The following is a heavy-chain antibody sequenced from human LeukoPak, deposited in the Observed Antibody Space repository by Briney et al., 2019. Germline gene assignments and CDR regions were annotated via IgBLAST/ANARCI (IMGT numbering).Heavy chain of an antibody. CDR2: ISSSSSSI. CDR3: ARDRLQTTPYYYYYYYMDV. J-gene: IGHJ6*03. CDR1: GFTFSSYS. D-gene: IGHD4/OR15-4a*01. Sequence: GGSLRLSCAASGFTFSSYSMNWVRQAPGKGLEWVSSISSSSSSIYYADSVKGRFTISRDNAKNSLYLQMNSLRAEDTAVYYCARDRLQTTPYYYYYYYMDVWGKGTTVTVSS. V-gene: IGHV3-21*01.